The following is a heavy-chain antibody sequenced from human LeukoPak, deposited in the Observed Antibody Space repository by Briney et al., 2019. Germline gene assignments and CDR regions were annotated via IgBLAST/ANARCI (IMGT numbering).Heavy chain of an antibody. D-gene: IGHD3-16*01. V-gene: IGHV5-51*01. J-gene: IGHJ3*02. CDR2: IYPGNSDT. CDR3: AKHTSAYRDAFDI. Sequence: GESLKISCKASGYYFTAYWIGWVRQMPGKGLEWMGIIYPGNSDTRYSPSFQGQVTISVDKSITTAYLQWSSLKASDTAMYYCAKHTSAYRDAFDIWGQGTMVTVSS. CDR1: GYYFTAYW.